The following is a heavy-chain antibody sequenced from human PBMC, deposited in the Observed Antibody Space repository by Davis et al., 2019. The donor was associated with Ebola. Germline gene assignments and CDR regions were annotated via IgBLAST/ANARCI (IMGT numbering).Heavy chain of an antibody. Sequence: SETLSLTCAVYGGSFSGYYWSWIRQPPGKGLEWIGEINHSGSTNYNPSLKSRVTISVDTSKNQFSLKLSSVTAADTAVYYCARVRKMITFGGVIVDPFDYWGQGTLVTVSS. J-gene: IGHJ4*02. CDR2: INHSGST. V-gene: IGHV4-34*01. D-gene: IGHD3-16*02. CDR3: ARVRKMITFGGVIVDPFDY. CDR1: GGSFSGYY.